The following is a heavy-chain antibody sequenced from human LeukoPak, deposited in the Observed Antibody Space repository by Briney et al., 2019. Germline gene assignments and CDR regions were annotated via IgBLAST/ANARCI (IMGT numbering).Heavy chain of an antibody. J-gene: IGHJ6*02. V-gene: IGHV1-18*01. CDR2: ISAYNGNT. D-gene: IGHD2-2*01. CDR1: GGTFSSYA. CDR3: ASGRVPAANYGMDV. Sequence: ASVKVSCKASGGTFSSYAISWVRQAPGQGLEWMGWISAYNGNTNYAQKLQGRVTMTTDTSTSTAYMELRSLRSDDTAVYYCASGRVPAANYGMDVWGQGTTVTVSS.